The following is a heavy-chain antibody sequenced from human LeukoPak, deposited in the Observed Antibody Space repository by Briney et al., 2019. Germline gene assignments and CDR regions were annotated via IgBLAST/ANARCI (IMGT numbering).Heavy chain of an antibody. CDR2: IYHSGST. J-gene: IGHJ4*02. V-gene: IGHV4-38-2*02. D-gene: IGHD3-3*01. Sequence: PSETLSLTCTVSGYSISSGYYWGWIRQPPGKGLEWIGSIYHSGSTYYNPSLKSRVTISVDTSKNPFSLKLSSVTAADTAVYYCASGELRFLEWLFRRWGQGTLVTVSS. CDR1: GYSISSGYY. CDR3: ASGELRFLEWLFRR.